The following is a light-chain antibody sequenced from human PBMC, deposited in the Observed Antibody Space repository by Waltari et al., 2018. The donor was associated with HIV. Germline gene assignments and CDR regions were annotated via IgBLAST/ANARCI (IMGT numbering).Light chain of an antibody. CDR2: SNN. CDR3: AAWDDSLNGWV. J-gene: IGLJ3*02. Sequence: QSVLTQPPSASGTPGQRVTISCSGSRSNIGSNTVSWYQQLPGTPPKLFIYSNNQRPAGVPDRFAGSKSGTSASLAISGRQSEDEADYYCAAWDDSLNGWVFGGGTKLTVV. V-gene: IGLV1-44*01. CDR1: RSNIGSNT.